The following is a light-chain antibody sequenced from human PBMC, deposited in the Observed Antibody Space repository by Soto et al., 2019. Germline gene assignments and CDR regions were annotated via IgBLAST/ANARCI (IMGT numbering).Light chain of an antibody. CDR3: QQYNAYPWT. V-gene: IGKV1-5*03. J-gene: IGKJ1*01. CDR1: QSISSW. CDR2: KAS. Sequence: DIQMTQSPSTLSASVGDRFTSTCRASQSISSWLAWYQQKPGKAPKLLIYKASTLESGVPSNFSGSGSGTEFTLTISSLQPEDFATYYCQQYNAYPWTFNQGTKVDIK.